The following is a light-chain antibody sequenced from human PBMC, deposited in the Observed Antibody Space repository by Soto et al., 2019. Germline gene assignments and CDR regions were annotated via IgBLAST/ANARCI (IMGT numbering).Light chain of an antibody. CDR1: SSDVGDYNY. V-gene: IGLV2-14*01. CDR3: SSYTSSSTLDV. J-gene: IGLJ1*01. CDR2: EVS. Sequence: LTQPASVSGSPGQSITISCTGTSSDVGDYNYVSWYQQHPGKAPKLMIYEVSNRPSGVANRFSGSKSGNTASLTISGLQAEDEADYYCSSYTSSSTLDVFGTGTKVTVL.